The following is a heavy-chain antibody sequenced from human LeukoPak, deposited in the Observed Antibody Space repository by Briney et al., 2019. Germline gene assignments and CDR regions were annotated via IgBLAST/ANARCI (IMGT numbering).Heavy chain of an antibody. V-gene: IGHV3-30*04. D-gene: IGHD3-16*01. J-gene: IGHJ4*02. Sequence: GGSLRLSCAASGFTFSSYPMHWVRQAPGQGLEWVALTLHDGDNNYYADSVRGRFTVSRDNSKNTLYLQMNSLRDEDTAVYYCGRGDLPTTHYWGQGTLVTVSS. CDR2: TLHDGDNN. CDR1: GFTFSSYP. CDR3: GRGDLPTTHY.